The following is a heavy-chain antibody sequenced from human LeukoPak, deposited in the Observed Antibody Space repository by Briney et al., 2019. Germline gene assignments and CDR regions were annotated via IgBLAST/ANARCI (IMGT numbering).Heavy chain of an antibody. CDR1: GGSISIYY. J-gene: IGHJ4*02. CDR3: ARGSGSSGYWY. CDR2: VYYSGST. Sequence: SETLSLTCTVSGGSISIYYWSWVRQPPGKGLEWIGYVYYSGSTNYNPSLKSRVTISVDTSKNQFSLKLSSVTAADTAVYYCARGSGSSGYWYWGQGTLVTVSS. D-gene: IGHD3-22*01. V-gene: IGHV4-59*01.